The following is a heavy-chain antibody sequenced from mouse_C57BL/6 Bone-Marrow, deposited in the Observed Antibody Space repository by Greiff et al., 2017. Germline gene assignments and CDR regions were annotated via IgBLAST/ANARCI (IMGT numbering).Heavy chain of an antibody. CDR3: ARWGYAMDY. V-gene: IGHV1-9*01. CDR2: LLPGSGST. Sequence: VQLQQSGAELMKPGASVTLSCKATGYTFTGYWIEWVKQRPGPGLEWIGELLPGSGSTNYTEKFKGKATFTADTSSNTAYMQLSSLTTEDSAIYYCARWGYAMDYWGQGTSVTVSS. CDR1: GYTFTGYW. J-gene: IGHJ4*01.